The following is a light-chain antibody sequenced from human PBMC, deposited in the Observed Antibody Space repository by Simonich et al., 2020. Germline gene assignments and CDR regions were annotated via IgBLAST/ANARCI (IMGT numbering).Light chain of an antibody. V-gene: IGLV2-14*01. CDR2: DVR. CDR3: SSYTSSWV. J-gene: IGLJ3*02. CDR1: SSDVGGYNY. Sequence: QSALTQPASVSGSPGQSITISCTGTSSDVGGYNYVSWYQKHPGKAPKLMIYDVRKRPSGVSNRFSGSKSGNTASLTISGLQAEDEADYYCSSYTSSWVFGGGTKLTVL.